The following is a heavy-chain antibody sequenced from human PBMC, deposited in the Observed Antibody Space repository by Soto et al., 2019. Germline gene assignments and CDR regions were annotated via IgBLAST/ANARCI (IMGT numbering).Heavy chain of an antibody. CDR2: INHSGST. V-gene: IGHV4-34*01. CDR3: ARGSNAWSSTYYFDY. Sequence: SETLSLTCAVYGGSFSGYYWSWIRQPPGKGLEWIGEINHSGSTNYNPSLKSRVTISVDTSKNQFSLKLSSVTAADTAVYYCARGSNAWSSTYYFDYWGQGTLVTVSS. J-gene: IGHJ4*02. D-gene: IGHD2-8*01. CDR1: GGSFSGYY.